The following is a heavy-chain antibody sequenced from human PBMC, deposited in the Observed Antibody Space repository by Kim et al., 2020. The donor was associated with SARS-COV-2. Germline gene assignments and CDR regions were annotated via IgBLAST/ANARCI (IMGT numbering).Heavy chain of an antibody. J-gene: IGHJ3*02. D-gene: IGHD1-20*01. CDR3: ARRYNWNDAAFDI. Sequence: YNPSLKSRVTISVDTSKNQFSLKRSSVTAADTAVYYCARRYNWNDAAFDIWGQGTMVTVSS. V-gene: IGHV4-34*01.